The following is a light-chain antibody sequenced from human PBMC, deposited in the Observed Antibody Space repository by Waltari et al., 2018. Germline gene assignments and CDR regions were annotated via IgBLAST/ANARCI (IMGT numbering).Light chain of an antibody. CDR2: AAS. V-gene: IGKV1-9*01. CDR3: QQLNSYQWT. CDR1: QGISNY. J-gene: IGKJ1*01. Sequence: IQLTQSPSSLSASVGDRVTITCRASQGISNYLAWYQQKQGKAPKLRIYAASTLQSGVPSRFRGSGSETDFTLTISSLRAEDFATYYCQQLNSYQWTFGQGTKVEIK.